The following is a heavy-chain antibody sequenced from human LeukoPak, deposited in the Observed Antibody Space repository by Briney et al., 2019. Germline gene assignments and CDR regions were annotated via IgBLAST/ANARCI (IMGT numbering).Heavy chain of an antibody. J-gene: IGHJ4*02. CDR2: ISGSGGST. CDR3: AITPQRARIITPFDY. CDR1: GFTFSSYA. D-gene: IGHD4-23*01. Sequence: GGSLRLSCAASGFTFSSYAMSWVRQAPGKGLEWVSAISGSGGSTYYADSVKGRFTISRDNSKNTLYLQMNGLRAEDTAVYYCAITPQRARIITPFDYWGQGTLVTVSS. V-gene: IGHV3-23*01.